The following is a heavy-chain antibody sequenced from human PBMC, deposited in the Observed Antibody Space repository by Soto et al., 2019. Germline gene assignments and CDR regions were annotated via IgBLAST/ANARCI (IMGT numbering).Heavy chain of an antibody. CDR3: AGEITMVRGVNQN. Sequence: SETLSLTCAVSGGSISSGGYYWGWIRQPPGKGLEWIGSIYYSGSTYYNPSLKSRVTISVDTSKNQFSLKLSSVTAADTAVYYCAGEITMVRGVNQNWGQGTLVTVSS. CDR1: GGSISSGGYY. J-gene: IGHJ4*02. V-gene: IGHV4-39*02. D-gene: IGHD3-10*01. CDR2: IYYSGST.